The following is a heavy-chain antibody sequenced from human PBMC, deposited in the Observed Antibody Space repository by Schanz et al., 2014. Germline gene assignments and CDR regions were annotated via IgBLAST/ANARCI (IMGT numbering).Heavy chain of an antibody. CDR1: GFTFSSYS. D-gene: IGHD5-18*01. V-gene: IGHV3-23*04. CDR3: ARDTSYGMDV. J-gene: IGHJ6*02. Sequence: EQLVESGGGLVKPGGSLRLSCAASGFTFSSYSMNWVRQAPGKGLEWVSAISGSGGSTYYADSVKGRFTISRDNSKNTLYLQMNSLRAEDTAVYYCARDTSYGMDVWGQGTTVTVSS. CDR2: ISGSGGST.